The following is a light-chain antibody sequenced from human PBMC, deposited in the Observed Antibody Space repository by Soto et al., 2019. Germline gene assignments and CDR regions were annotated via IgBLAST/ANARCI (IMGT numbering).Light chain of an antibody. Sequence: QSVLTQPASVSGSPGQSITISCTGTSSDVGGYNYVSWYQQQSGKAPKLMIHEVSNRPSGVSNRFSGSKSGNTASLTISGLQAEDEADYYCSSYTSSRAYVFGIGTKVTGL. CDR1: SSDVGGYNY. CDR2: EVS. V-gene: IGLV2-14*01. J-gene: IGLJ1*01. CDR3: SSYTSSRAYV.